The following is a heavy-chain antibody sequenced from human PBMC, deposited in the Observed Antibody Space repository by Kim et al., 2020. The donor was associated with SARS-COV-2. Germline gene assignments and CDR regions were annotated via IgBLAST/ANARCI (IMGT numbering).Heavy chain of an antibody. CDR3: AGDIRGALRGIVVVPAATFDP. D-gene: IGHD2-2*01. CDR2: IYYSGST. V-gene: IGHV4-39*02. Sequence: SETLSLTCTVSGGSISSSSYYWGWIRQPPGKGLEWIGSIYYSGSTYYNSSLKSRVTISVDTSKNQFSLKLSSVTAADTAVYYCAGDIRGALRGIVVVPAATFDPWGQGTLVTVSS. CDR1: GGSISSSSYY. J-gene: IGHJ5*02.